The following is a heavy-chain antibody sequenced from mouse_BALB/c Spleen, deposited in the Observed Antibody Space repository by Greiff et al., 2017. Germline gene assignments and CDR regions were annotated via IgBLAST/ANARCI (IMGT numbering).Heavy chain of an antibody. CDR3: ARHDGYPAWFAY. Sequence: EVKLQESGGGLVQPGGSLKLSCAASGFDFSRYWMSWVRQAPGKGLEWIGEINPDSSTINYTPSLKDKFIISRDNAKNTLYLQMSKVRSEDTALYYCARHDGYPAWFAYWGQGTLVTVSA. D-gene: IGHD2-3*01. V-gene: IGHV4-1*02. J-gene: IGHJ3*01. CDR2: INPDSSTI. CDR1: GFDFSRYW.